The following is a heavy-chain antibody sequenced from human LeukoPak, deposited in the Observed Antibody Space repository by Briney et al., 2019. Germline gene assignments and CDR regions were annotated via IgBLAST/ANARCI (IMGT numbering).Heavy chain of an antibody. CDR3: ARDGYERGDDTDYMDV. D-gene: IGHD2-2*03. V-gene: IGHV4-39*07. Sequence: SETLSLTCTVSGGSISSTSYYWAWIRQPPGNGLEWIGNISYSGSTYYNPSLKSRVSISVDKSKNQFSLRLNSVTTADTAVYYCARDGYERGDDTDYMDVWGKGTTVTVSS. CDR2: ISYSGST. CDR1: GGSISSTSYY. J-gene: IGHJ6*03.